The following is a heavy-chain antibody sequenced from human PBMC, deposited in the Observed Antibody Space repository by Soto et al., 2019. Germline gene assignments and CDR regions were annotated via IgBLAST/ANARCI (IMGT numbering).Heavy chain of an antibody. D-gene: IGHD3-16*01. CDR2: IYYSGST. J-gene: IGHJ4*02. CDR3: ASFKHGPGDYYFDY. V-gene: IGHV4-59*01. CDR1: GGSISSYY. Sequence: ETLSLTCTVSGGSISSYYWSWIRQPPGKGLEWIGYIYYSGSTNYNPSLKSRVTISVDTSKNQFSLKLSSVTAADTAVYYCASFKHGPGDYYFDYWGQGTLVTVSS.